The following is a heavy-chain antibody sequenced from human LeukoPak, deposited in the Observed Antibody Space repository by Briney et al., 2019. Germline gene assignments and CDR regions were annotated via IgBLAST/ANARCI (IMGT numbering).Heavy chain of an antibody. V-gene: IGHV4-59*12. J-gene: IGHJ4*02. CDR1: GGSISSYY. CDR3: AREARTGKGMNFDY. D-gene: IGHD3/OR15-3a*01. Sequence: SETLSLTCTVSGGSISSYYWSWIRQPPGKGLEWIGYIYYSGSTNYNPSLKSRVTISVDTSKNQFSLKLSSVTAADTAVYYCAREARTGKGMNFDYWGQGTLVTVSS. CDR2: IYYSGST.